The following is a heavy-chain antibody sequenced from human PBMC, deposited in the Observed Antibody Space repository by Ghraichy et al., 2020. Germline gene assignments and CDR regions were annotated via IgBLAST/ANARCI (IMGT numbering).Heavy chain of an antibody. V-gene: IGHV4-34*01. J-gene: IGHJ1*01. D-gene: IGHD2-15*01. CDR1: GGSFSGYY. CDR2: INHSGST. CDR3: ASLDIVVVVAATTTAEYFQY. Sequence: SETLSLTCAVYGGSFSGYYWSWIRQPPGKGLEWIGEINHSGSTNYNPSLKSRVTISVDTSKNQFSLKLSSVTAADTAVYYCASLDIVVVVAATTTAEYFQYWGQGTLVTVSS.